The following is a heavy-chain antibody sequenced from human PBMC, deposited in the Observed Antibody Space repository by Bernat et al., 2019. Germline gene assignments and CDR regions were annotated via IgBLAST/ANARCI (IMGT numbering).Heavy chain of an antibody. D-gene: IGHD4-17*01. J-gene: IGHJ5*02. CDR2: IYYSGST. CDR1: GGSISSGGYY. V-gene: IGHV4-31*03. Sequence: QVQLQESGPGLVKPSETLSLTCTVSGGSISSGGYYWSWIRQHPGKGLEWIGYIYYSGSTYYNPSLKSRVTISVDTSKNQFSLKLSSVTAADTAVYYGGSYYGDHEGNWFDPWGQGTLVTVSS. CDR3: GSYYGDHEGNWFDP.